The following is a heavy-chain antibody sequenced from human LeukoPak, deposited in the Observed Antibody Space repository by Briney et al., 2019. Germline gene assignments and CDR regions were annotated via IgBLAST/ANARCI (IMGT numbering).Heavy chain of an antibody. D-gene: IGHD6-6*01. CDR3: AKVRIAARIFDY. V-gene: IGHV3-23*01. Sequence: GGSLRLSCAASGFTFSSYAMSWLRQAPGKGLEWVSAISGSGGSTYYADSVKGRFTISRDNSKNTLYLQMNSLRAEDTAVYYWAKVRIAARIFDYWGQGTLVTVSS. J-gene: IGHJ4*02. CDR1: GFTFSSYA. CDR2: ISGSGGST.